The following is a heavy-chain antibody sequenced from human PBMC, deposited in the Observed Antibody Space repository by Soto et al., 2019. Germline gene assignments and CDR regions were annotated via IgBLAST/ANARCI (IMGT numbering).Heavy chain of an antibody. CDR2: VHPDDSDT. CDR3: ARRSIRFGLDV. Sequence: GESLKISCKGSGYSFTNYWIGWVRQLPGKGLEWMGLVHPDDSDTRYSPSFEGQVTMSADKSIDTAYLQWSSLKASDAAMYYCARRSIRFGLDVWGQGTTVTVSS. J-gene: IGHJ6*02. D-gene: IGHD3-3*02. CDR1: GYSFTNYW. V-gene: IGHV5-51*01.